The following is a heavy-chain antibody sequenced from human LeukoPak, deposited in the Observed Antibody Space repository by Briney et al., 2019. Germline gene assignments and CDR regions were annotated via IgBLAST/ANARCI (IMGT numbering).Heavy chain of an antibody. D-gene: IGHD5-12*01. V-gene: IGHV4-4*07. CDR2: IYTSGSS. CDR3: ARYVKNGHDTPGFDY. J-gene: IGHJ4*02. Sequence: SETLSLTCTVSGGSISYYYWSWIRQPAGKGLEWIGRIYTSGSSDYNPSLKSRVTMSVDTSKNQFSLKLSSVTAADTAEYYCARYVKNGHDTPGFDYWGQGTLVTVSS. CDR1: GGSISYYY.